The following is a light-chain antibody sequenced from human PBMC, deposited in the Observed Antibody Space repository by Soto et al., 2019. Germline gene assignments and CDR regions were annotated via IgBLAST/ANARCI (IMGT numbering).Light chain of an antibody. J-gene: IGLJ3*02. V-gene: IGLV1-47*01. CDR1: SSNIGNNY. CDR3: AAWDDSLSGRGV. CDR2: RNN. Sequence: QSVLTQPPSASGTPGQRVTISCSGSSSNIGNNYVYWYQMVPGTAPKLLIYRNNQRPSGVPDRSSGSRSGTSASLAIRGLRSEDEADYYCAAWDDSLSGRGVFGGGTKVTVL.